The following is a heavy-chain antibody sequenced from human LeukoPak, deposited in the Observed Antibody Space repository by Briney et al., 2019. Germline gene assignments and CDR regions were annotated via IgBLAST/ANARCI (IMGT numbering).Heavy chain of an antibody. J-gene: IGHJ3*02. CDR2: INHDGIT. CDR3: ARDGERRGHPIDI. Sequence: SETLSLTCTVSSYSISSGYYWGWIRQPPGKGLEWIGSINHDGITYYNPSLRSRVAFSVDTSKNQFSLKLSSVTAADTAVYYCARDGERRGHPIDIWGQGTMVIVSS. CDR1: SYSISSGYY. V-gene: IGHV4-38-2*02. D-gene: IGHD3-10*01.